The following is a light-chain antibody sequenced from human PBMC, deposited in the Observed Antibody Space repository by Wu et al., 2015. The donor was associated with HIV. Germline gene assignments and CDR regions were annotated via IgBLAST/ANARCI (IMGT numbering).Light chain of an antibody. J-gene: IGKJ1*01. Sequence: DIQMTQSPSSLSASVGDRVTITCRASQSISSYLNWYQQKPGKAPKLLIYAASSLQSGVPSRFSGSGSGTDFTLTISSLQPEXFATYYCQQSYSTPWAFGQGTKVEIK. CDR1: QSISSY. V-gene: IGKV1-39*01. CDR3: QQSYSTPWA. CDR2: AAS.